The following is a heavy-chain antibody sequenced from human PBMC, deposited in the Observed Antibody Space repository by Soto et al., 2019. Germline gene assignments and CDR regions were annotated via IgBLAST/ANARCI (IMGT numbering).Heavy chain of an antibody. CDR1: GYTLTELS. CDR3: AKVNTVLGVYTLTHSGLDV. V-gene: IGHV1-24*01. J-gene: IGHJ6*02. D-gene: IGHD2-2*02. Sequence: ASVKVSCKVSGYTLTELSMHWVRQAPGKGLEWMGGFDPEDGETIYAQKFQGRVTMTEDTSTDTAYMELSSLRSEDTAVYYCAKVNTVLGVYTLTHSGLDVWGPGTTVTVSS. CDR2: FDPEDGET.